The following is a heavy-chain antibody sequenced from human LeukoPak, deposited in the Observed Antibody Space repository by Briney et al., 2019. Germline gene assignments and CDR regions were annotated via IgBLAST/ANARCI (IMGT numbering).Heavy chain of an antibody. J-gene: IGHJ3*02. D-gene: IGHD3-10*02. CDR2: INWNGGST. CDR3: AKGSGYCVFDAFDI. Sequence: RPGGSLRLSCAASGFTFDDYGLSWVRQAPGKGLEWVSGINWNGGSTGYADSVKGRFTISRDNSKNTLYLQMNSLRAEDTAVYYCAKGSGYCVFDAFDIWGQGTMVTVSS. CDR1: GFTFDDYG. V-gene: IGHV3-20*04.